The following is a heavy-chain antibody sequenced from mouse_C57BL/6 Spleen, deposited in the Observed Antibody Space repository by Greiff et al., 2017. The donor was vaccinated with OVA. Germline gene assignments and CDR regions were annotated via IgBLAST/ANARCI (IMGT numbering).Heavy chain of an antibody. CDR1: GYTFTSYW. D-gene: IGHD2-3*01. CDR3: AIEGNDGYYVGFAY. CDR2: IHPSDSDT. V-gene: IGHV1-74*01. Sequence: VQLQQPGAELVKPGASVKVSCKASGYTFTSYWMHWVKQRPGQGLEWIGRIHPSDSDTNYNQKFKGKATLTVDKSSSTAYMQLISLTSDDSAVYYCAIEGNDGYYVGFAYWGQGTLVTVSA. J-gene: IGHJ3*01.